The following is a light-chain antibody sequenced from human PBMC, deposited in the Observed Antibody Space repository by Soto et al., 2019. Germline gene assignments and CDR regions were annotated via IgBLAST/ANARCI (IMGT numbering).Light chain of an antibody. J-gene: IGKJ5*01. V-gene: IGKV3-20*01. CDR1: QSVSSSY. Sequence: EIVLTQSPGTLSLSPGERATLSCRASQSVSSSYLAWYQQRPGQAPRLLIYGTSSRATGLPDRFSGSGAGTDFTLTISRLKPEDFAVYCCQQYGSSPLVTFGQGTRLEIK. CDR2: GTS. CDR3: QQYGSSPLVT.